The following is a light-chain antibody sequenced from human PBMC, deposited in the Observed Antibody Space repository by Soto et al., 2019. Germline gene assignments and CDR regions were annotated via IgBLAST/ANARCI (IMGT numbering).Light chain of an antibody. CDR3: QQYGSSPPIT. CDR1: YSVNNSY. CDR2: GAA. Sequence: VLTQSPGTLYLSPEERATLSFRAIYSVNNSYFAWYQQKPGQAPRLLIYGAASRPTGIPDRLSGSGSGTDFTLTISRLEPEDFAVYYCQQYGSSPPITFGQGTRLEIK. J-gene: IGKJ5*01. V-gene: IGKV3-20*01.